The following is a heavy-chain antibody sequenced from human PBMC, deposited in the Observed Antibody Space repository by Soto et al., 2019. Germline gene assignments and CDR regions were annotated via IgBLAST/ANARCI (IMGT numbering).Heavy chain of an antibody. CDR2: IYNGGST. V-gene: IGHV4-31*03. J-gene: IGHJ6*02. CDR3: V. Sequence: SETMSLTCTVACGSSSSRGYCWSWIRQHPGKGLEWIGHIYNGGSTYYNPSLRSRVTISVDTSKKQFSLRLSSVTAADYYYGMDVWGQGTTVTVSS. CDR1: CGSSSSRGYC.